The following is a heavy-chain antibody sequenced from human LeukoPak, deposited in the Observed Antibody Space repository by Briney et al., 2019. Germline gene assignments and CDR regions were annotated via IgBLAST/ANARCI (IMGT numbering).Heavy chain of an antibody. CDR3: AKDTGYSSSWYDGMDV. CDR2: ISWNSGSI. Sequence: GGSLRLSCAASGFTFDDYAMHWVRQAPGKGLEWVSGISWNSGSIGYADSVKGRFTISRDNAKNSLYLQMNSLRAEDTALYYCAKDTGYSSSWYDGMDVWGQGTTVTVSS. D-gene: IGHD6-13*01. J-gene: IGHJ6*02. CDR1: GFTFDDYA. V-gene: IGHV3-9*01.